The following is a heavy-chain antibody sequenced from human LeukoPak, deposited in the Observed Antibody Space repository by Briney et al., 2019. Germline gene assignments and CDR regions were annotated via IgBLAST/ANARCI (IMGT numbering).Heavy chain of an antibody. CDR3: ARDLVTGDRYDYFDY. Sequence: GGSLRLSCAASGFTSSSYSMNWVRQAPGKGLEWVSSISSSSSYIYYADSVKGRFTISRDNAKNSLYLQMNSLRAEDTAVYYCARDLVTGDRYDYFDYWGQGTLVTVSS. CDR2: ISSSSSYI. D-gene: IGHD7-27*01. V-gene: IGHV3-21*01. J-gene: IGHJ4*02. CDR1: GFTSSSYS.